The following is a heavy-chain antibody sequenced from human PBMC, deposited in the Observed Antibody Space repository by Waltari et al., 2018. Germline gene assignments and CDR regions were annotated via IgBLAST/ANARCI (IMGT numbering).Heavy chain of an antibody. J-gene: IGHJ6*03. D-gene: IGHD3-10*01. CDR2: IIPILGIA. CDR1: GGTFSSYT. V-gene: IGHV1-69*02. Sequence: QVQLVQSGAAVKKPGSSVKDSCKASGGTFSSYTIHWVRQAPGQGIEWMGRIIPILGIANYAQKFQGRVTITADKSTSTAYMELSSVTAADTAVYYCARGGAALRRGAYYYMDVWGKGTTVTISS. CDR3: ARGGAALRRGAYYYMDV.